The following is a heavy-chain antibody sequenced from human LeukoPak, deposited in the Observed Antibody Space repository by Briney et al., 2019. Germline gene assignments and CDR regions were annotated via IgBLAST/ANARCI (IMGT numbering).Heavy chain of an antibody. CDR1: GGSISSYY. CDR2: IYYSGST. V-gene: IGHV4-59*08. Sequence: TSETLSLTCTVSGGSISSYYWSWIRQPPGKGLDWIGYIYYSGSTDYNPSLKSRVTISVDTPKNQFSLKLSSVTAADTAVYYCAGLRFLEWSVFDYWGQGTLVTVSS. CDR3: AGLRFLEWSVFDY. D-gene: IGHD3-3*01. J-gene: IGHJ4*02.